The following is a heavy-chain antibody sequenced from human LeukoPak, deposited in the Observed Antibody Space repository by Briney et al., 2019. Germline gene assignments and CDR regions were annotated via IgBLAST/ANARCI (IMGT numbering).Heavy chain of an antibody. Sequence: GRSLRLSCAASGFTFSSYVMHWVRQAPGKGLEWVAIIASDGTITYYADSVKARFTISRDNSKHTLFLQMNSLRPEDTAVYYCARGDPDYYGNFEYALTAWGQGTTASVSS. CDR1: GFTFSSYV. V-gene: IGHV3-30*04. D-gene: IGHD4-23*01. J-gene: IGHJ6*02. CDR3: ARGDPDYYGNFEYALTA. CDR2: IASDGTIT.